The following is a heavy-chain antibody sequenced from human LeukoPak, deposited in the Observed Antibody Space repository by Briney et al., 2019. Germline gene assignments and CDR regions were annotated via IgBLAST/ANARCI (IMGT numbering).Heavy chain of an antibody. Sequence: GGSLRLSCAASGFTFSSYSMNWVRQAPGKGLEWVAVIWYDGSNKYYADSVKGRFTISRDNSKNTLYLQTNSLRAEDTAVYYCARGLVMDPIDYWGQGTLVTVSS. CDR2: IWYDGSNK. CDR1: GFTFSSYS. D-gene: IGHD3-22*01. V-gene: IGHV3-33*08. J-gene: IGHJ4*02. CDR3: ARGLVMDPIDY.